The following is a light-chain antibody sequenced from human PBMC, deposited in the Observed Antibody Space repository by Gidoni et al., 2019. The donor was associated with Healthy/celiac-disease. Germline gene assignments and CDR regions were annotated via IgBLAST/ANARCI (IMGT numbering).Light chain of an antibody. CDR1: PSISSW. CDR3: QQYNSFISWT. V-gene: IGKV1-5*03. Sequence: DIQMTQSPSTLSASVGDRVTITCRASPSISSWLAWYQQKPGKAPKLLIYKASSLESGVPSRFSGSGYGKEFTLTISSLQPDDFATYYCQQYNSFISWTFGQGTKVEIK. CDR2: KAS. J-gene: IGKJ1*01.